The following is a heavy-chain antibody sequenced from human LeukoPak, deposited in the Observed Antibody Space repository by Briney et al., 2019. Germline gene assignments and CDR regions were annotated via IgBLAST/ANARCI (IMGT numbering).Heavy chain of an antibody. Sequence: GGSLRLSCSASGFSFRNYDMHWVRQPTGKGLERVSAVGTGGDTYYAGSVKGRFTVVRESAKNTLYLQMNSLRAGDTAMYYCARRSAAAGIDAFDIWGQGTMVTVSS. V-gene: IGHV3-13*01. CDR3: ARRSAAAGIDAFDI. CDR2: VGTGGDT. D-gene: IGHD6-13*01. CDR1: GFSFRNYD. J-gene: IGHJ3*02.